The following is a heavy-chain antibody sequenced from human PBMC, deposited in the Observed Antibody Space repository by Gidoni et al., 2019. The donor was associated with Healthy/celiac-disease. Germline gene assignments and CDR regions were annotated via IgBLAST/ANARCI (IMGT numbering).Heavy chain of an antibody. CDR3: AKDLPKVRYFDWFAYYGMDV. D-gene: IGHD3-9*01. CDR2: ISYDGSNK. CDR1: GFPFSRYG. J-gene: IGHJ6*02. Sequence: QVQLVESGGGVVQPGRSLRLSCAASGFPFSRYGMHWVRQAPGKGLEWVAVISYDGSNKYYADSVKGRFTISRDNSKNTLYLQMNSLRAEDTAVYYCAKDLPKVRYFDWFAYYGMDVWGQGTTVTVSS. V-gene: IGHV3-30*18.